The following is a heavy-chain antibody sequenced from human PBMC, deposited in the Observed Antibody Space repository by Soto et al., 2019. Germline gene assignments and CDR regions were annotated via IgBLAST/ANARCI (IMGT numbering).Heavy chain of an antibody. J-gene: IGHJ4*02. CDR1: GFTYESYA. D-gene: IGHD3-16*02. CDR3: AISTGGFGGLFVVPSDY. V-gene: IGHV3-23*01. Sequence: EVQLLESGGGLVQPGGSLRLSCAASGFTYESYAMSWVRQAPGKGLEWVSGINSGGTVAHYADSVKGRFAISRDNSKNTLSLEMNSLIADDTGLYYCAISTGGFGGLFVVPSDYWGQGTLVTVSS. CDR2: INSGGTVA.